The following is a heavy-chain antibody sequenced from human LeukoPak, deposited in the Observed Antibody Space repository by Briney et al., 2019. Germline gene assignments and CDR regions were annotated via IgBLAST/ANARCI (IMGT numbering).Heavy chain of an antibody. CDR1: GFTFSSYG. J-gene: IGHJ4*02. CDR2: IWYDGSNK. Sequence: PGGSLRLSCAASGFTFSSYGVHWVRQAPGKGLEWVAVIWYDGSNKYYAYSVKGRFTISRDNSKNTLYLQMNSLRAEDTAMYYCARDRGVSYFDYWGQGTQVTVSS. CDR3: ARDRGVSYFDY. D-gene: IGHD3-10*01. V-gene: IGHV3-33*08.